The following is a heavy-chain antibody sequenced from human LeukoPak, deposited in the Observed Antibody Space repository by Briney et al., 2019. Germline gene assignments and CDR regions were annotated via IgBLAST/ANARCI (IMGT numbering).Heavy chain of an antibody. CDR3: TKTTTGYSSGRYPGWPADH. Sequence: GGSLRLSCTASGFTFNNYAMYWVRQAPRKGLEWVAGIFGSGGSAHYADSVKGRFTISRDNSKNTVYLQMDSLRGEDTAVYYCTKTTTGYSSGRYPGWPADHWGQGALVTVSS. CDR2: IFGSGGSA. V-gene: IGHV3-23*01. CDR1: GFTFNNYA. D-gene: IGHD3-22*01. J-gene: IGHJ4*02.